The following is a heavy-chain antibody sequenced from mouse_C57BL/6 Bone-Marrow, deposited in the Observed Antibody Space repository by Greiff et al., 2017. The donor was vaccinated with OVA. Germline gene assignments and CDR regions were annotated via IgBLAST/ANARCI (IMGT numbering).Heavy chain of an antibody. Sequence: DVKLVESGGGLVKPGGSLKLSCAASGFTFSSYAMSWVRQTPEKRLEWVATISDGGSYTYYPDNVKGRFTISRDNAKNNLYLQMSHLKSEDTAMYYCAYSSGYGFAYWGQGTLVTVSA. CDR1: GFTFSSYA. CDR3: AYSSGYGFAY. CDR2: ISDGGSYT. D-gene: IGHD3-2*02. V-gene: IGHV5-4*03. J-gene: IGHJ3*01.